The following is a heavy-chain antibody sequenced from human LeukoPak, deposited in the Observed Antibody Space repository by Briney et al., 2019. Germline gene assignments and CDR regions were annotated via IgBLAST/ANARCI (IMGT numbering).Heavy chain of an antibody. Sequence: GGSLRLSCAASGXTFSSYSMNWVRQAPGKGLEWVSSISSSSSYIYYADSVKGRFTISRDNAKNSLYLQMNSLRAEDTAVYYCARLIRPYFDYWGQGTLVTVSS. V-gene: IGHV3-21*01. CDR3: ARLIRPYFDY. CDR2: ISSSSSYI. J-gene: IGHJ4*02. CDR1: GXTFSSYS.